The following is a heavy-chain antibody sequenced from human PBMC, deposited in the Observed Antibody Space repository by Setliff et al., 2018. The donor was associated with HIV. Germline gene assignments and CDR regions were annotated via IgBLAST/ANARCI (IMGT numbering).Heavy chain of an antibody. V-gene: IGHV1-3*03. Sequence: ASVKVSCKASGFTFTNYAIHWVRQAPGQRLEWMGWINVDSGNTKYLQDLQGRVTITKDRSASTAYMEVSNLRSEDMAVYYCARERDSNGWYIYSFDPWGQGTLVTVSS. D-gene: IGHD6-19*01. CDR3: ARERDSNGWYIYSFDP. CDR2: INVDSGNT. CDR1: GFTFTNYA. J-gene: IGHJ5*02.